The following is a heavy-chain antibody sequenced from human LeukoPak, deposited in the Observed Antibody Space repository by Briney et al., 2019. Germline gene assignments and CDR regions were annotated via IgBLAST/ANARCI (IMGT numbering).Heavy chain of an antibody. CDR3: ARSQKGPFERPSTSLTFFDY. CDR1: GYTFTGYY. J-gene: IGHJ4*02. CDR2: INPNSGGT. V-gene: IGHV1-2*02. D-gene: IGHD2-2*01. Sequence: ASVKVSCKASGYTFTGYYMHWVRQAPGQGLEWMGWINPNSGGTNYAQKFQGRVTVTRDTSISTAYMELSRLRSDDTAVYYCARSQKGPFERPSTSLTFFDYWGQGTLVTVSS.